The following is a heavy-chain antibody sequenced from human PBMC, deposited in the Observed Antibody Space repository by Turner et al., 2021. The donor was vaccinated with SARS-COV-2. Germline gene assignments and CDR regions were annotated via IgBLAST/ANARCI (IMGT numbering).Heavy chain of an antibody. CDR1: GFTFSIYW. J-gene: IGHJ4*02. CDR2: INSDGSST. CDR3: AREGHTAMGVFFDY. V-gene: IGHV3-74*01. D-gene: IGHD5-18*01. Sequence: ELQLVESGGGFVQPRGSLRLSCAPSGFTFSIYWMDWVRQAQGKGLVWVSRINSDGSSTSYADSVKGRFTISRDNAKNTLYLQMNSLRAEDTAVYCCAREGHTAMGVFFDYWGQGTLVTVSS.